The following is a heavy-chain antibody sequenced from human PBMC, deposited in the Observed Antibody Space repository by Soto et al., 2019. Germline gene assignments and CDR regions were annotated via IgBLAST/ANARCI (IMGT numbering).Heavy chain of an antibody. J-gene: IGHJ6*02. CDR1: GYSFTSYW. CDR3: ASSQWYGSFTGLPPQYGMDL. CDR2: IYPGDSDT. V-gene: IGHV5-51*01. Sequence: GESLKISCKGSGYSFTSYWIGWVRQMPGKGLEWMGIIYPGDSDTRYSPSFQGQVTISADKSISTAYLQWSSLKASDTAMYYCASSQWYGSFTGLPPQYGMDLWGQGNTVTVAS. D-gene: IGHD3-10*01.